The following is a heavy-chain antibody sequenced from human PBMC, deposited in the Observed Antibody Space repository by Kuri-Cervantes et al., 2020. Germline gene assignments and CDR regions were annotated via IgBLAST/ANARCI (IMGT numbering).Heavy chain of an antibody. CDR2: ISSSGSTI. CDR3: AKAYKPYCSSTSCYAPSGAFDI. Sequence: GESLKISCAASGFTFSDYYMSWIRQAPGKGLEWVSYISSSGSTIYYADSVKGRFTISRDNAKNSLYLQMNSLRAEDTALYYCAKAYKPYCSSTSCYAPSGAFDIWGQGTMVTVSS. J-gene: IGHJ3*02. V-gene: IGHV3-11*01. CDR1: GFTFSDYY. D-gene: IGHD2-2*01.